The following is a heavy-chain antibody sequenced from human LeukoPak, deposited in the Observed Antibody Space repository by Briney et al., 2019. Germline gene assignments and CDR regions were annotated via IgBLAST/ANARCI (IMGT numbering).Heavy chain of an antibody. J-gene: IGHJ5*02. Sequence: ASVKVSCKASGYTFTSYCISWVRQAPGQGLEWMGWISAYNGNTNYAQKLQGRVTMTTDTSTSTAYMELRSLRSDDTAVYYCAREDGSGSRNWFDPWGQGTLVTVSS. CDR1: GYTFTSYC. V-gene: IGHV1-18*01. CDR2: ISAYNGNT. CDR3: AREDGSGSRNWFDP. D-gene: IGHD3-10*01.